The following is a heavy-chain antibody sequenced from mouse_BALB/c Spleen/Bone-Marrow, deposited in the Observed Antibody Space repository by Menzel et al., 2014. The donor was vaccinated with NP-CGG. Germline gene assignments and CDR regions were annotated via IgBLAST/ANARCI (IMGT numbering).Heavy chain of an antibody. CDR3: ASYYKYSFDY. V-gene: IGHV14-3*02. CDR2: IDPANGNT. D-gene: IGHD2-12*01. CDR1: GFNIKDTY. Sequence: VQLQQSGAELVKPGASVKLSCTGSGFNIKDTYMHWVKQRPEQGLEWIGRIDPANGNTKYDPKFQGKATITADTSSNAAYRQLSSPTAEDTAVYYCASYYKYSFDYWGQGTTLTVSS. J-gene: IGHJ2*01.